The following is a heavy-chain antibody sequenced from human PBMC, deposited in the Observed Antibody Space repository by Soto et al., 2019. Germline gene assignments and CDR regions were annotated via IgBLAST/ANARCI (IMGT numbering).Heavy chain of an antibody. D-gene: IGHD2-15*01. CDR2: IKGDESEK. CDR3: ARELVLGLRSAFDM. CDR1: GLTFSNYW. V-gene: IGHV3-7*04. Sequence: EVQLLESGGGLVQPGGSLRLSCAASGLTFSNYWMTWVRQAPGKGLEWVANIKGDESEKYYGDSVKGRFPISRDNAKNSLYLQMNGLRDEDTAIYFCARELVLGLRSAFDMWGQGTLVTVSS. J-gene: IGHJ3*02.